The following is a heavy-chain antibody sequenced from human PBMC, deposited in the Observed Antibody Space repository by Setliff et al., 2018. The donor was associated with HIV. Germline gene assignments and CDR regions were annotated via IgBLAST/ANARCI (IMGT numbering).Heavy chain of an antibody. D-gene: IGHD6-13*01. Sequence: PGGSLRLSCAASEFTFNIYAMSWVRQAPGKGLEWVSGISGSGATTNYADSVKGRFTISRDNSKNTLYLQMSTLRAEDTAVYYCAKTTPSSIRSPYYYYMDVWGKGTTVTVS. CDR2: ISGSGATT. J-gene: IGHJ6*03. CDR3: AKTTPSSIRSPYYYYMDV. V-gene: IGHV3-23*01. CDR1: EFTFNIYA.